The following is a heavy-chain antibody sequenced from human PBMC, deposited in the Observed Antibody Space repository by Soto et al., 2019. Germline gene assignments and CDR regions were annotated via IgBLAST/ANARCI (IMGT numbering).Heavy chain of an antibody. CDR2: ISGSGGST. D-gene: IGHD3-22*01. CDR3: AKSGDGYYDSSGYFDY. J-gene: IGHJ4*02. CDR1: GFTFSSYA. Sequence: GGSLRLSCAASGFTFSSYAMSWVRQAPGKGLEWVSAISGSGGSTYYADSVKGRFTISRDNSKNTLYLQMNSLRAEDTAVYYCAKSGDGYYDSSGYFDYWGQGTLVTVSS. V-gene: IGHV3-23*01.